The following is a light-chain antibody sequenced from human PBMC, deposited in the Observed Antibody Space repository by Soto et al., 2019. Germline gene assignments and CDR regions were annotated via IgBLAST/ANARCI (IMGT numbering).Light chain of an antibody. J-gene: IGKJ5*01. Sequence: EIVMTQFPLTLPVTPGEPASISCRSSQSLLYNNTYNYLDWYVQKPGQSPQLLIYFGSNRAPGVPDRFSGSGSGTDFTLKINRVEAEDVGTYYCMQALQSLTFGQGTRLEIQ. CDR2: FGS. CDR1: QSLLYNNTYNY. CDR3: MQALQSLT. V-gene: IGKV2-28*01.